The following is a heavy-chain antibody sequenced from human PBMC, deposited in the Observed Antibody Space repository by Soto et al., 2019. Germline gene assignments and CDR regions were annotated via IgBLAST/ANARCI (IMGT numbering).Heavy chain of an antibody. CDR1: GLTFSRSG. V-gene: IGHV3-30*18. D-gene: IGHD6-19*01. CDR2: ISYDGSQR. CDR3: ANQEGQWLPGGH. Sequence: QVQLVESGGGVVQPGRSLRLSCEASGLTFSRSGMHWVRQSPGKGLEWLAVISYDGSQRYYADSMKGRFTISRDNSKNTLYLQINSLRVEDTAVYYCANQEGQWLPGGHWGQGTLVTVSS. J-gene: IGHJ4*02.